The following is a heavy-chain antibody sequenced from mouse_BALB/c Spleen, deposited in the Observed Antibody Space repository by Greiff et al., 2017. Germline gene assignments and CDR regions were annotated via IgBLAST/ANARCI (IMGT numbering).Heavy chain of an antibody. J-gene: IGHJ4*01. CDR3: ARRSSMVTTGGYYYAMDY. CDR1: GYTFTNYW. Sequence: VQLQQSGAELVRPGTSVKISCKASGYTFTNYWLGWVKQRPGHGLEWIGDIYPGGGYTNYNEKFKGKATLTADTSSSTAYMQLSSLTSEDSAVYFCARRSSMVTTGGYYYAMDYWGQGTSVTVSS. V-gene: IGHV1-63*02. D-gene: IGHD2-10*02. CDR2: IYPGGGYT.